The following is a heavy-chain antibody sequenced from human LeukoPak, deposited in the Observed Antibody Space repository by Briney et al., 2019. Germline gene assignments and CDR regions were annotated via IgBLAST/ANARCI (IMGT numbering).Heavy chain of an antibody. CDR2: IFYSGST. D-gene: IGHD2-15*01. CDR3: ARILDCSSSSCSYGMDV. V-gene: IGHV4-59*08. Sequence: SETLSLTCAVSGGSMSSYYWSWIRQPPGKGLEWIGYIFYSGSTNYNPSLKSRITISVDTSKNQFSMKLSSVTAADTAVYYCARILDCSSSSCSYGMDVWGQGTAVTVPS. CDR1: GGSMSSYY. J-gene: IGHJ6*02.